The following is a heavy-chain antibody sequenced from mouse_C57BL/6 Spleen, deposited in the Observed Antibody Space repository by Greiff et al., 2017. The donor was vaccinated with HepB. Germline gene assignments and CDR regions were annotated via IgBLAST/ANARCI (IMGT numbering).Heavy chain of an antibody. Sequence: QVQLQQSGAELVRPGASVKLSCKASGYTFTDYYINWVKQRPGQGLEWIARIYPGSGNTYYNEKFKGKATLTAEKSSSTAYMQLSSLTSEDSAVYFCARSAQALYYAMDYWGQGTSVTVSS. CDR2: IYPGSGNT. D-gene: IGHD3-2*02. CDR1: GYTFTDYY. CDR3: ARSAQALYYAMDY. V-gene: IGHV1-76*01. J-gene: IGHJ4*01.